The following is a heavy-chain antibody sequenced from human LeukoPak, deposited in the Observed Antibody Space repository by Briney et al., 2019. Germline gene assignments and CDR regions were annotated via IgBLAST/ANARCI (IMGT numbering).Heavy chain of an antibody. J-gene: IGHJ4*02. V-gene: IGHV1-46*01. Sequence: ASVKVSCKASRYTFTSYYMHWVRQAPGQGLEWMGIINPSVGSTSYAQKFQGRVTMTRDTSTSTVYMELSSLRSEDTAVYYCARVSQAYSSSPHFDYWGQGTLVTVSS. CDR1: RYTFTSYY. CDR3: ARVSQAYSSSPHFDY. CDR2: INPSVGST. D-gene: IGHD6-6*01.